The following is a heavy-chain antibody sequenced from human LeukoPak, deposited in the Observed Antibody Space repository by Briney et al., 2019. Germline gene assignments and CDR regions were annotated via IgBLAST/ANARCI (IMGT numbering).Heavy chain of an antibody. CDR3: ARTGYYYDSSGYYYTDY. CDR1: GASISTYY. Sequence: KPSETLSLTCTVSGASISTYYWSWIRQPAGKGLEWIGRIHTSGSTNYNPSLKSRVTMSVDTSKNQFSLKLSSVTAADTAVYYCARTGYYYDSSGYYYTDYWGQGTLVTVSS. V-gene: IGHV4-4*07. CDR2: IHTSGST. D-gene: IGHD3-22*01. J-gene: IGHJ4*02.